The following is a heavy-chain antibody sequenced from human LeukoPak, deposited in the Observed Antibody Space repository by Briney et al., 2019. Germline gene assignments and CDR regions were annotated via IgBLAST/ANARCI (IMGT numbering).Heavy chain of an antibody. D-gene: IGHD6-19*01. CDR3: ARDAPAYSSGSFDY. Sequence: GRSLRLSCAASGFTFNNYGMHWVRQAPGKGLEWVAVIWYDGSNKYYADSVKGRFTISRDNSKNTLYLQMNSLRAEDTAVYYCARDAPAYSSGSFDYWGQGTLVTVSS. J-gene: IGHJ4*02. CDR2: IWYDGSNK. CDR1: GFTFNNYG. V-gene: IGHV3-33*01.